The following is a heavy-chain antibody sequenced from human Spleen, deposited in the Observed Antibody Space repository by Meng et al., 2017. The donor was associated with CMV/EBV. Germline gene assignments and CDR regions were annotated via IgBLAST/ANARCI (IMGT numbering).Heavy chain of an antibody. CDR2: ISATGGST. J-gene: IGHJ4*02. V-gene: IGHV3-23*01. D-gene: IGHD5-12*01. CDR3: ATDPPFNSWPNY. CDR1: GFTFSSYA. Sequence: GGSMRLSCAASGFTFSSYAISWVRQAPGKGREWVSAISATGGSTYYADFVKGRFTISRDNSKTTLYLQFKSLRVEDTAVYSGATDPPFNSWPNYWGQGTLVTVSS.